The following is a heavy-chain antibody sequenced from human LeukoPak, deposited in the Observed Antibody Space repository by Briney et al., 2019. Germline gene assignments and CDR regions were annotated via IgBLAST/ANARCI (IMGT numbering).Heavy chain of an antibody. CDR1: GGSISSSSHY. V-gene: IGHV4-39*01. CDR2: IYYSGST. CDR3: ARQGYCSGGSCYKFFDY. J-gene: IGHJ4*02. Sequence: KTGGSLRLSCTVSGGSISSSSHYWGWIRQPPGKGLEWIGSIYYSGSTYYNLSLKSRVTICVDTSNNQFSLKLSSVTAADAAVYYCARQGYCSGGSCYKFFDYWGQGTLVTVSS. D-gene: IGHD2-15*01.